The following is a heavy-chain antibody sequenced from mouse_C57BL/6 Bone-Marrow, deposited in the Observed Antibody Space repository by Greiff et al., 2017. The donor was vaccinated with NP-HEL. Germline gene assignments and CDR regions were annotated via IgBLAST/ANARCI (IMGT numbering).Heavy chain of an antibody. CDR1: GYTFTDYY. CDR2: IFPGSGST. V-gene: IGHV1-75*01. Sequence: LEESGPELVKPGASVKISCKASGYTFTDYYINWVKQRPGQGLEWIGWIFPGSGSTYYNEKFKGKATLTVDKSSSTAYMLLSSLTSEDSAVYFCARQLRLPAWFAYWGQGTLVTVSA. CDR3: ARQLRLPAWFAY. J-gene: IGHJ3*01. D-gene: IGHD3-2*02.